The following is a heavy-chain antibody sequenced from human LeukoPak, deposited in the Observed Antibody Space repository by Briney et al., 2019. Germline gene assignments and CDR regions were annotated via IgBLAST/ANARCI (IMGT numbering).Heavy chain of an antibody. CDR2: IDPLTGGA. J-gene: IGHJ6*02. V-gene: IGHV1-2*04. CDR1: GYTFTDYF. Sequence: ASVKVSCKSSGYTFTDYFLHWVRQAPGQGLEWMGFIDPLTGGAHYAQKFQDWVSLTRDTSIDTAFMELSSLRSDATAIYYCARDFLGRTNGGSNYFGMGVWGHGTTVTVSS. CDR3: ARDFLGRTNGGSNYFGMGV. D-gene: IGHD2-8*01.